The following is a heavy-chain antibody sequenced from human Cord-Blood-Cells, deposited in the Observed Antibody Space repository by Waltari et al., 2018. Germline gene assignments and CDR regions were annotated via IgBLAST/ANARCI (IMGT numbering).Heavy chain of an antibody. J-gene: IGHJ4*02. Sequence: EVQLVESGGVVVQPGGSLRLSCAASGFTFDDYTMHWVRQAPGKGLEWVSLISWDGGSTYYADSVKGRFTISRDNSKNSLYLQMNSLRTEDTALYYCAKDRGVNGGYDYWGQGTLVTVSS. CDR2: ISWDGGST. V-gene: IGHV3-43*01. CDR1: GFTFDDYT. CDR3: AKDRGVNGGYDY. D-gene: IGHD1-1*01.